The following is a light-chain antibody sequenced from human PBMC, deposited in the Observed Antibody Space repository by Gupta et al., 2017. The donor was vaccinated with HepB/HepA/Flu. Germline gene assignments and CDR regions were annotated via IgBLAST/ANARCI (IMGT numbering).Light chain of an antibody. CDR2: KVS. CDR1: QRISTW. CDR3: QQDNSYSPLT. J-gene: IGKJ4*01. Sequence: DIQMTQSPSTLSASVGDRVTITCRASQRISTWFAWYQQKPGKAPKLLIYKVSSLESGVPSRFSGSGGGTEFTLTISSRQPDDFATYFCQQDNSYSPLTFGGGTKVEIK. V-gene: IGKV1-5*03.